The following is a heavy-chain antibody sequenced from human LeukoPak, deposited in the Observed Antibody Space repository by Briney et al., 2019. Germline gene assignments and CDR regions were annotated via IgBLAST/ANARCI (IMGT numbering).Heavy chain of an antibody. CDR3: AGLIRPGWFDP. Sequence: SETLSLTCTVSGASISSSTDYWGWIRQPPGKGLEWIANIYYSGSTYYNPSLKSRVTITVDTSKNQFSLKLSSVTAADTAVYYCAGLIRPGWFDPWGQGTLVTVSS. J-gene: IGHJ5*02. D-gene: IGHD1-14*01. CDR1: GASISSSTDY. V-gene: IGHV4-39*01. CDR2: IYYSGST.